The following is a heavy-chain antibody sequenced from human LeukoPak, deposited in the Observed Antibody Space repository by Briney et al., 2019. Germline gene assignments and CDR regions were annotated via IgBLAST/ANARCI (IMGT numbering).Heavy chain of an antibody. Sequence: SETLSLTCTVSGGSISSGGYYWSWIRQHPGKGLEWIGYIYYSGSTYYNPSLKSRVTISVDTSKNQFSLKLSSVTAADTAVYYCARDHSPSGYYYYYGMDVWGQGTTVTVSS. CDR3: ARDHSPSGYYYYYGMDV. CDR2: IYYSGST. V-gene: IGHV4-31*03. CDR1: GGSISSGGYY. J-gene: IGHJ6*02.